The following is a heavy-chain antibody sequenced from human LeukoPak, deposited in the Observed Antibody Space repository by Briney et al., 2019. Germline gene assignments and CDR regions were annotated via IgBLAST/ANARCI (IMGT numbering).Heavy chain of an antibody. CDR3: AGDAGISSGWHRELDY. Sequence: ASVKVSCKASGYTFTSYGISWVRQAPGQGLEWMGWVSAYNGNTNYAQKLQGRVTMTTDTSTSTAYMELRSLRSDDTAVYYCAGDAGISSGWHRELDYWGQGTLVTVSS. D-gene: IGHD6-19*01. V-gene: IGHV1-18*01. CDR1: GYTFTSYG. J-gene: IGHJ4*02. CDR2: VSAYNGNT.